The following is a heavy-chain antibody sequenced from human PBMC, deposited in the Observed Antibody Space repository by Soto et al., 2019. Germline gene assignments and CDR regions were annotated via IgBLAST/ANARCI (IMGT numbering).Heavy chain of an antibody. CDR3: ARDPGSGSYYGWFDP. D-gene: IGHD3-10*01. CDR1: GGSISSSRYY. Sequence: SETLSFTCTVSGGSISSSRYYWNWIRQPPGKGLEWIGYIYYSGSTNYNPSLKSRVTISVDTSKNQFSLKLSSVTAADTAVYYCARDPGSGSYYGWFDPWGQGTLVTVSS. CDR2: IYYSGST. J-gene: IGHJ5*02. V-gene: IGHV4-61*01.